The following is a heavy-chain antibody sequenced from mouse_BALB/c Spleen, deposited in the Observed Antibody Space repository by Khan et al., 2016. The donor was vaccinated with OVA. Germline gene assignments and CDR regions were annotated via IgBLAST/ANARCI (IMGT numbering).Heavy chain of an antibody. J-gene: IGHJ3*01. D-gene: IGHD2-14*01. CDR3: AREGAYYRSDGWFAY. CDR1: GYTFTTYT. Sequence: QVQLQQSETELARPGASVKMSCKASGYTFTTYTIHWVKQRPGQGLEWIGYIIPTNDYTNYNQKFMDRATLTADKSSSTAYMQLSSLTSEDSALYYCAREGAYYRSDGWFAYWGQGTLVTVSA. CDR2: IIPTNDYT. V-gene: IGHV1-4*01.